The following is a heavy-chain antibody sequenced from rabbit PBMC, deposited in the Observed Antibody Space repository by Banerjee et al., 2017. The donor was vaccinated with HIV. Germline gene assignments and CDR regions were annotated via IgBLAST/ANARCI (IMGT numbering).Heavy chain of an antibody. Sequence: QSLEESGGGLVQPEGSLALTCKASGCSFSSRDYICWVRQAPGKGLELISCIAGSSSGFTYSATWEKGLFTISKTSSTTVTLQMTSLTAADTAPYFCARDTGSSFSSYVMGLWGPGTLVPVS. D-gene: IGHD8-1*01. CDR3: ARDTGSSFSSYVMGL. CDR1: GCSFSSRDY. V-gene: IGHV1S40*01. CDR2: IAGSSSGFT. J-gene: IGHJ6*01.